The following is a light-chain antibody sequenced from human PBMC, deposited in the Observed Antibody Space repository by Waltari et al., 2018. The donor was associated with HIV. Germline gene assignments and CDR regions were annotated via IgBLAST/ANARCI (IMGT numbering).Light chain of an antibody. CDR3: QQYNHWPPYT. V-gene: IGKV1-12*01. Sequence: DIQMTQSPSSVSASLGDRVTITCRASQNIYTWLAWYQQRPGKAPKLLISAASNLQSGVPSRFSGGGSGTDFTLTIKNLQPEDFAVYYCQQYNHWPPYTFGQGTKLEIK. CDR2: AAS. J-gene: IGKJ2*01. CDR1: QNIYTW.